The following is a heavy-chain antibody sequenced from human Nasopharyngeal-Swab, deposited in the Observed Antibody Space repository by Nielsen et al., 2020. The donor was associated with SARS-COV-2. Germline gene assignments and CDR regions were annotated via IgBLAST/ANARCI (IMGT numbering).Heavy chain of an antibody. V-gene: IGHV4-39*02. Sequence: WIRQPPGKGLEWIGYIYYSGSTYYNPSLSSRVTISVDTSKNHFSLKLSSVTAPDTAVYYCASRIAVASGHYRPFDYWGQGTLVTVSS. J-gene: IGHJ4*02. CDR3: ASRIAVASGHYRPFDY. D-gene: IGHD6-19*01. CDR2: IYYSGST.